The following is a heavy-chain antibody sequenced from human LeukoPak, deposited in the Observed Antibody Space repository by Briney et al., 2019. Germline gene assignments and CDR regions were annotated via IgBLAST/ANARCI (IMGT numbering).Heavy chain of an antibody. Sequence: SEALSLTCTFSGGSISRGGYYWSLIRQPPGEGLEWIGYIYYSGSTYYNPSFKSRVTISVDTSKNQFSLKLSSVTAADTAVYYCARAYGDMDYWGQGTLVTVSS. V-gene: IGHV4-31*03. CDR3: ARAYGDMDY. CDR2: IYYSGST. J-gene: IGHJ4*02. D-gene: IGHD4-17*01. CDR1: GGSISRGGYY.